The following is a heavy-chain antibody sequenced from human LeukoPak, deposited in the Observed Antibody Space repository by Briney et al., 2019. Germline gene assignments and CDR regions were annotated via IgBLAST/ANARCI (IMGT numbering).Heavy chain of an antibody. CDR3: ARDQGGSEGFDY. Sequence: GGSLRLSCAASGFTFSSYAMHWVRQAPGKGLEWVAVISYDGSNKYYADSVKGRFTISRDNSKNTLYLQMNGLRAEDTAVYYCARDQGGSEGFDYWGQGTLVTVSS. CDR1: GFTFSSYA. V-gene: IGHV3-30-3*01. J-gene: IGHJ4*02. CDR2: ISYDGSNK. D-gene: IGHD5-12*01.